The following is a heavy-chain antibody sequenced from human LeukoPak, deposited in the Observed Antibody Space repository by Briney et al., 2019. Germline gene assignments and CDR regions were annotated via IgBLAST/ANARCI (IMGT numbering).Heavy chain of an antibody. J-gene: IGHJ4*02. V-gene: IGHV1-2*06. CDR3: ARTPTYYYDSSGYYWAYFDY. D-gene: IGHD3-22*01. Sequence: GASVKVSCKASGYTFTGYYMHWVRQAPGQGLEWMGRINPNSGGTNYAQKFQGRVTMTRDTSISTAYMELSRLRSDDTAVYYCARTPTYYYDSSGYYWAYFDYWGQGTLVTVSS. CDR1: GYTFTGYY. CDR2: INPNSGGT.